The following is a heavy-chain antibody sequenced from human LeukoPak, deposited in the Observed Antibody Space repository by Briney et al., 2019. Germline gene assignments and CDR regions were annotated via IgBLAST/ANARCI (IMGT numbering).Heavy chain of an antibody. CDR1: GYTLTELS. Sequence: EASVKVSCKVSGYTLTELSMHWVRQAPGKGLEWMGGFDPEDGETIYAQKFQGRVTMTEDTSTDTAYMELSSLRSEDTAVYYCATGYQATGLREYYYDSSGYLDINWFDPWGQGTLVTVSS. CDR3: ATGYQATGLREYYYDSSGYLDINWFDP. J-gene: IGHJ5*02. D-gene: IGHD3-22*01. V-gene: IGHV1-24*01. CDR2: FDPEDGET.